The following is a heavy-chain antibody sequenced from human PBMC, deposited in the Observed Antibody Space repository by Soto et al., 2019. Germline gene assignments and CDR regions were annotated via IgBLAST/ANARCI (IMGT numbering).Heavy chain of an antibody. CDR1: GYSFASYW. Sequence: PGESLKISCQGSGYSFASYWIGWVRQMPGKVLEWMGIIYPGDSDTRYRPSFQGQATISADKSLRTAYLKWTSLKASDTAVYYCARTRSFTLGFYYDGMDVWGQGTTVTVSS. D-gene: IGHD6-6*01. CDR2: IYPGDSDT. CDR3: ARTRSFTLGFYYDGMDV. J-gene: IGHJ6*02. V-gene: IGHV5-51*01.